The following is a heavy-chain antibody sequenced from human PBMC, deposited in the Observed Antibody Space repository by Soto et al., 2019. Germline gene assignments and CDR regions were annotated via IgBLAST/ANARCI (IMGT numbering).Heavy chain of an antibody. Sequence: EVQLVESGGGLVKPGGSLRLSCAASGFTFSSYSMNWVRQAPGKGLEWVSSISSSSSYIYYADSVKGRFTISRDNAKNSLYLQMNILSAEDTAVYYCAREPPTVTPPEPFDYWGLGTLVTVSS. CDR1: GFTFSSYS. CDR2: ISSSSSYI. D-gene: IGHD4-4*01. V-gene: IGHV3-21*01. J-gene: IGHJ4*02. CDR3: AREPPTVTPPEPFDY.